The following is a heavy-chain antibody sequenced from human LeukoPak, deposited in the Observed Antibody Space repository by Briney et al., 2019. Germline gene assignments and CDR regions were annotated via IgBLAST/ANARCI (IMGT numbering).Heavy chain of an antibody. CDR2: LNSDGTST. V-gene: IGHV3-74*01. D-gene: IGHD1-26*01. J-gene: IGHJ4*02. CDR3: ARRGSGNYYVDY. Sequence: GGSLRLSCAASGFTFSSYWMHWVRQAPGKGLVWVSLLNSDGTSTFYADSVRGRFTISRDNAKNTLYLQMNSLRAEDTAVYYCARRGSGNYYVDYWGQGTLVTVSS. CDR1: GFTFSSYW.